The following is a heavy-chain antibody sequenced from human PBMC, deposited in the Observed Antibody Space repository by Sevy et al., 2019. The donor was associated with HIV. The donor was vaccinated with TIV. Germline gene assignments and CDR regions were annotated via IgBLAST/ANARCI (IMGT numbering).Heavy chain of an antibody. J-gene: IGHJ4*02. V-gene: IGHV3-11*01. CDR3: PVDWKLEDTDMANDY. CDR2: ISSSGSTI. D-gene: IGHD5-18*01. CDR1: GFTFSDYY. Sequence: GGSLRLSCAASGFTFSDYYMSWILKAPGKGLEWVSYISSSGSTIYYADSVKGRFTISRDNAKNSLYLQMNSLRVEDTVVYYCPVDWKLEDTDMANDYWGQGTLVTVSS.